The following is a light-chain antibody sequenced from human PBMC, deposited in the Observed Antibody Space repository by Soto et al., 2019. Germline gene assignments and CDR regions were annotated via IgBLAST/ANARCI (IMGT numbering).Light chain of an antibody. CDR2: KAS. J-gene: IGKJ1*01. CDR1: QTISSW. V-gene: IGKV1-5*03. CDR3: QHYDCYLKA. Sequence: NKMYQSPSTLSGYVGDRVTITCRASQTISSWLAWYQQTPGKAPKLLIYKASTLKSGVPSRFSGSGSGTEFTLTISILQPDDFATYYCQHYDCYLKAFGQGTMV.